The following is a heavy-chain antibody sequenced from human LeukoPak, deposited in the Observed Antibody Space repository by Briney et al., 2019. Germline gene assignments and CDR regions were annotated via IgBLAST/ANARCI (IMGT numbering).Heavy chain of an antibody. CDR1: GYSFTSYW. Sequence: GESLKISCKGSGYSFTSYWIGWVRQMPGKGLEWMGIIYPGDSDTRYSPSFQGQVTISADKSISTAYLQWSSLKASDTAMYYCARAPHSSGYYYGDAFDIWGQGTMVTVSS. D-gene: IGHD3-22*01. J-gene: IGHJ3*02. V-gene: IGHV5-51*01. CDR2: IYPGDSDT. CDR3: ARAPHSSGYYYGDAFDI.